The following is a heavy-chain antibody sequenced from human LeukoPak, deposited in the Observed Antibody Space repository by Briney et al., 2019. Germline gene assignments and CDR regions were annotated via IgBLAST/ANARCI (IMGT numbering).Heavy chain of an antibody. J-gene: IGHJ4*02. D-gene: IGHD6-19*01. V-gene: IGHV3-23*01. CDR2: IGGSDGST. Sequence: GGSLRLSCAASGFTFSSYAMSWVRQAPGKGLEWVSAIGGSDGSTYYADSVKGRFTISGDNSKNTLYLQMNSLRAEDTAVYYCAKDRGIAVAGSFDYWGQGTLVTVSP. CDR3: AKDRGIAVAGSFDY. CDR1: GFTFSSYA.